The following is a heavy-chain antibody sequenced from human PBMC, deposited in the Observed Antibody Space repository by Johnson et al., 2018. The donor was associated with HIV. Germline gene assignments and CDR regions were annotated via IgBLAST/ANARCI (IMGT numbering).Heavy chain of an antibody. CDR3: ARRPITIFGVAFGAFDI. CDR2: ISYDGNNK. D-gene: IGHD3-3*01. CDR1: GFTFSGYG. Sequence: ESGGGVVQPGKSLRLYCAASGFTFSGYGMHWVRQAPGKGLEWVAVISYDGNNKYYADSVKGRFTISRDNAKNSLYLQMNSLRAEDTAVYYCARRPITIFGVAFGAFDIWGQGTMVTVSS. V-gene: IGHV3-30*03. J-gene: IGHJ3*02.